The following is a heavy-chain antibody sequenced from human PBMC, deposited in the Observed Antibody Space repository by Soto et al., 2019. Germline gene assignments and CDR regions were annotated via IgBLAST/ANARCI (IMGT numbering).Heavy chain of an antibody. D-gene: IGHD6-13*01. CDR3: ARGGAAAGTRGWFDP. Sequence: QLQLQESGSGLVKPSQTLSLTCAVSGGSISSGGYSWSWIRQPPGKGLEWIGYIYHSGSTYYNPSLKSRVTISVDRFKNQFSLKLSSVTAADTAVYYCARGGAAAGTRGWFDPWGQGTLVTVSS. J-gene: IGHJ5*02. CDR1: GGSISSGGYS. CDR2: IYHSGST. V-gene: IGHV4-30-2*01.